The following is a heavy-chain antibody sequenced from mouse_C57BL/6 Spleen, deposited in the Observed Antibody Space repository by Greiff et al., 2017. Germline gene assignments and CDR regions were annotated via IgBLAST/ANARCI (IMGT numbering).Heavy chain of an antibody. V-gene: IGHV1-82*01. Sequence: QVQLKESGPELVKPGASVKISCKASGYAFSSSWMNWVKQRPGKGLEWIGRIYPGDGDTNYNGKFKGKATLTADKSSSTAYMQLSSLTSEDSAVYCCARCVDGSSYLYFDYWGQGTTLTVSS. J-gene: IGHJ2*01. CDR2: IYPGDGDT. D-gene: IGHD1-1*01. CDR3: ARCVDGSSYLYFDY. CDR1: GYAFSSSW.